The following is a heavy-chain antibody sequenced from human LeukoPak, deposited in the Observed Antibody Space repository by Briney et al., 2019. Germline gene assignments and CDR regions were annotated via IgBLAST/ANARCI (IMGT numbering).Heavy chain of an antibody. J-gene: IGHJ6*02. D-gene: IGHD3-10*01. CDR3: ATDQRGAGLGFRYGSGSYNGMDV. Sequence: ASLKVSCKVSGYTLTELSMHWVRQTPGKGLEWRGGFDPEDGARLYAQKFQDRVTMTEDTSTDTAYMGLSSLRSGDTAVYYCATDQRGAGLGFRYGSGSYNGMDVWGQGTTVTVSS. V-gene: IGHV1-24*01. CDR1: GYTLTELS. CDR2: FDPEDGAR.